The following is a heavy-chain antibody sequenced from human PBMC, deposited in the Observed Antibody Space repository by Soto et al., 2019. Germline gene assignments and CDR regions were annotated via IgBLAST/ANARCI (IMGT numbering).Heavy chain of an antibody. CDR1: GFTFSSYG. CDR3: AKEESGWHAFDI. J-gene: IGHJ3*02. D-gene: IGHD3-3*01. V-gene: IGHV3-30*18. Sequence: QVQLVESGGGVVQPGRSLRLSCAASGFTFSSYGMHWVRQAPGKGLEWVAVISYDGSNKYYADSVKGRFTISRDNSKNTLYLQMNSLRAEDTAVYYCAKEESGWHAFDIWGQGTMVTVSS. CDR2: ISYDGSNK.